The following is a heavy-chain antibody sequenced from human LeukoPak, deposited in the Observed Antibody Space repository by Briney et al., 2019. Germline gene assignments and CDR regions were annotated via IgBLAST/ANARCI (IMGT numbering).Heavy chain of an antibody. D-gene: IGHD6-6*01. J-gene: IGHJ4*02. CDR2: ISSSSTYI. CDR1: GGSISSSN. Sequence: ETLSLTCAVSGGSISSSNWWSWVRQPPGKGLEWVSSISSSSTYIYYADSVKGRFTISRDNAKNSLYLQMNSLRAEDTAVYYCARGGSYSSSSTSHYWGQGTLVTVSS. CDR3: ARGGSYSSSSTSHY. V-gene: IGHV3-21*01.